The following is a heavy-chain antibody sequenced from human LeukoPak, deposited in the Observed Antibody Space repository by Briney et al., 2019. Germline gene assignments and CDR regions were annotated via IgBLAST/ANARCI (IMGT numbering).Heavy chain of an antibody. CDR3: ARERGYSYGYSDY. V-gene: IGHV3-21*01. CDR1: GFTFSSYN. J-gene: IGHJ4*02. CDR2: ISSSSSYI. D-gene: IGHD5-18*01. Sequence: GGSLRLSCAASGFTFSSYNMNWVRQAPGKGLEWVSSISSSSSYIYSADSVKGRFTISRDNTKNSLYLQMNSLRAEDTAVYYCARERGYSYGYSDYWGQGTLVTVSS.